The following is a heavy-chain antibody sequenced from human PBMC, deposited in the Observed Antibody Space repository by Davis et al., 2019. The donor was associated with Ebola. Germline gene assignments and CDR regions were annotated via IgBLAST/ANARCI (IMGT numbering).Heavy chain of an antibody. Sequence: MPSETLSLTCTVSGGSISSGTYYWSWIRQPPGKALEFIGYIYHTGYTMYNPSLSSRLTISVDTSKNDFSLTLTSVTAEDTAVYYCARGRALHDSGGNSGFDFWGQGMLVTVSS. D-gene: IGHD4-23*01. V-gene: IGHV4-61*03. CDR2: IYHTGYT. CDR1: GGSISSGTYY. J-gene: IGHJ4*02. CDR3: ARGRALHDSGGNSGFDF.